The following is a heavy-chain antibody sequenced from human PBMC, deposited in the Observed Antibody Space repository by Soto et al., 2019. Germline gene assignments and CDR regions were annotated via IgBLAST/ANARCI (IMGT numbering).Heavy chain of an antibody. D-gene: IGHD3-10*01. J-gene: IGHJ6*02. V-gene: IGHV3-64*01. CDR2: ISSNGGST. CDR1: GFTFSSYA. Sequence: EVQLVESGGGLVQPGGSLRLSCAASGFTFSSYAMHWVRQAPGKGLEYVSAISSNGGSTYYANSVKGRFTISRDNSKNTLYLQMGSLRAEDMAVYYCARVGFGEFPPYYYGMDVWGQGTTVTVSS. CDR3: ARVGFGEFPPYYYGMDV.